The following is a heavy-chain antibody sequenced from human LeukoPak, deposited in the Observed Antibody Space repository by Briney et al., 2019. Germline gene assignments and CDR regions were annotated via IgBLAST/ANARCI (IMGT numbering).Heavy chain of an antibody. CDR3: ARDKQQLVLVPFFDY. J-gene: IGHJ4*02. Sequence: PSETLSLTCAVYGGSFSGYYWSWIRQPPGKGLEWIGEINHSGSTNYNPSLKSRVTISVDTSKNQFSLKLSSVTAADTAVYYCARDKQQLVLVPFFDYWGQGTLVTVSS. CDR2: INHSGST. D-gene: IGHD6-13*01. V-gene: IGHV4-34*01. CDR1: GGSFSGYY.